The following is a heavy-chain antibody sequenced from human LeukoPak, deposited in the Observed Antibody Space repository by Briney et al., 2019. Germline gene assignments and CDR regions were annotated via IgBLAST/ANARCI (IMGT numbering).Heavy chain of an antibody. V-gene: IGHV3-30*02. J-gene: IGHJ2*01. CDR2: IRYDGSNK. CDR1: GFTFSSYG. CDR3: ARSTKVVGWYFDL. D-gene: IGHD1-26*01. Sequence: PGGSLRLSCAASGFTFSSYGMHWVRQAPGKGLEWVAFIRYDGSNKYYADSVKGRFTISRDNSKNTLYLQMNSLRAEDTAVYYCARSTKVVGWYFDLWGRGTLVTVSS.